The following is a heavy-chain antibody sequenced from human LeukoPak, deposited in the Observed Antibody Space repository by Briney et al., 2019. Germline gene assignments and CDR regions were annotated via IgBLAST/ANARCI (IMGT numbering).Heavy chain of an antibody. CDR1: RDTFTGYY. J-gene: IGHJ4*02. V-gene: IGHV1-2*02. Sequence: GASVKASCKASRDTFTGYYMHWVRQAPGQGLEWMGWINPNSGATHYAQKFQGRVTMTRDTSISTVNMELSRLRSDDTAVYYCARTGKEETPIRTRKYCSGGSCPSGSFDYWGQGTLVTVSS. CDR2: INPNSGAT. D-gene: IGHD2-15*01. CDR3: ARTGKEETPIRTRKYCSGGSCPSGSFDY.